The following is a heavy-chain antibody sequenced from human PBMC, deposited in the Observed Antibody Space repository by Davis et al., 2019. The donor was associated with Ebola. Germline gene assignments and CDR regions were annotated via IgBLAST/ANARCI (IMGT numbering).Heavy chain of an antibody. D-gene: IGHD2-15*01. CDR3: ARAHEYCSGGSCYSGDY. CDR1: GFTLSSYA. J-gene: IGHJ4*02. CDR2: MAYDESNK. Sequence: GESLKISCVASGFTLSSYAMHWVRQAPGKGLEWVAVMAYDESNKYYADSVKGRFTISRDNSKNTLYLQMNSLRAEDTAVYYCARAHEYCSGGSCYSGDYWGQGTLVTVSS. V-gene: IGHV3-30*04.